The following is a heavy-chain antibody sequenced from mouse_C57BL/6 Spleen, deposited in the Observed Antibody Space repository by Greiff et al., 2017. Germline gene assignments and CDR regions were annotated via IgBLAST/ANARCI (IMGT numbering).Heavy chain of an antibody. CDR2: ISNGGGST. CDR1: GFTFSDYY. CDR3: ARTTTVVAKYFDV. V-gene: IGHV5-12*01. J-gene: IGHJ1*03. D-gene: IGHD1-1*01. Sequence: EVKLVESGGGLVQPGGSLKLSCAASGFTFSDYYMYWVRQTPEKRLEWVAYISNGGGSTYYPDTVKGRFTISRDNAKNTLYLQMSRLKSEDAAMYYCARTTTVVAKYFDVWGTGTTVTVSS.